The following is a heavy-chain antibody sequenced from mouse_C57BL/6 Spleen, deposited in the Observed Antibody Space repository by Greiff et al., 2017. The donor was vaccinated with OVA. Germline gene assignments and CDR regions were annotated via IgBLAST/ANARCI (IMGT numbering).Heavy chain of an antibody. CDR3: ARKDWDWFAY. D-gene: IGHD4-1*01. J-gene: IGHJ3*01. V-gene: IGHV1-55*01. CDR1: GYTFTSYG. CDR2: IYPGSGST. Sequence: QVQLQQSGAELVRPGSSVKMSCKTSGYTFTSYGINWVKQRPGQGLEWIGDIYPGSGSTNYNEKFKSKATLTVDTSSSTAYMQLSSLTSEDSAVYYCARKDWDWFAYWGQGTLVTVSA.